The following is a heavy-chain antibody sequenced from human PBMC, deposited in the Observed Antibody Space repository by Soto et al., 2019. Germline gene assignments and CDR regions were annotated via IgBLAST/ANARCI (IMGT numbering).Heavy chain of an antibody. CDR3: ARATADIWFDP. J-gene: IGHJ5*02. Sequence: KTSETLSLTCSVSGGSISSGDYYWSWIRQPPGKGLELIGYIYYRGGTNYNSSLKSRVTISVDTSKNQFSLKLNSVTAADTAVYYCARATADIWFDPWGQGTLVTVSS. V-gene: IGHV4-30-4*01. CDR1: GGSISSGDYY. CDR2: IYYRGGT. D-gene: IGHD2-2*01.